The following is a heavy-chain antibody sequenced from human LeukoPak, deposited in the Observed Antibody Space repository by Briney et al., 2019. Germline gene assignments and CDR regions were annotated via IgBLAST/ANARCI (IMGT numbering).Heavy chain of an antibody. CDR3: ARVSTTAYYYYYMDV. Sequence: SVKVSCKASGGTFSSYTISWVRQAPGQGLEWMGRIIPILGIANYAQKFQGRVTITADKSTSTAYMELSSLRSEDTAVYYSARVSTTAYYYYYMDVWGKGTTVTVSS. CDR2: IIPILGIA. J-gene: IGHJ6*03. CDR1: GGTFSSYT. V-gene: IGHV1-69*02. D-gene: IGHD2/OR15-2a*01.